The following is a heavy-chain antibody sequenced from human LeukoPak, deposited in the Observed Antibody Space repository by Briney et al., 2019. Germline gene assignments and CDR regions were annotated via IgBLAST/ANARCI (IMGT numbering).Heavy chain of an antibody. CDR1: GYFITTGHY. CDR3: ASNWSDFDY. J-gene: IGHJ4*02. Sequence: SETLSLTCTVSGYFITTGHYWGWARQPSGKGLEWIGSIYEGETTYYNPSLKTRLTISLDRSKNQFSLKLSSVTAADTAVYYCASNWSDFDYWGPGILVTVSS. V-gene: IGHV4-38-2*02. CDR2: IYEGETT. D-gene: IGHD1-1*01.